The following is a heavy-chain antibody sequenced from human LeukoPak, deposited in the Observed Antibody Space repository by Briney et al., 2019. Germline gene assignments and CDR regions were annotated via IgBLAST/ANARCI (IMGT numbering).Heavy chain of an antibody. CDR3: ARKRRDHGDYVDEY. CDR1: GYTFTSYG. CDR2: ISAYNGNT. D-gene: IGHD4-17*01. V-gene: IGHV1-18*01. Sequence: ASVKVSCKASGYTFTSYGISWVRQAPGQGLEWMGWISAYNGNTNYAQKLQGRVTMTTDTSTSTAYMELRSLRSDDTAVYYCARKRRDHGDYVDEYWGQGTLVTVSS. J-gene: IGHJ4*02.